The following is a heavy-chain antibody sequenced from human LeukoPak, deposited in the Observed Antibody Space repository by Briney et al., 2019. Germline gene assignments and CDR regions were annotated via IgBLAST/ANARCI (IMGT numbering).Heavy chain of an antibody. D-gene: IGHD3-22*01. J-gene: IGHJ5*02. CDR1: GYTFTGYY. Sequence: GASVKVSCKASGYTFTGYYMHWVGQAPGQGLEWMGWINPNSGGTNYAQKFQGRVTMTRDTSISTAYMELSRLRSDDTAVYYCAGASGYYSHWFDPWGQGTLVTVSS. CDR2: INPNSGGT. V-gene: IGHV1-2*02. CDR3: AGASGYYSHWFDP.